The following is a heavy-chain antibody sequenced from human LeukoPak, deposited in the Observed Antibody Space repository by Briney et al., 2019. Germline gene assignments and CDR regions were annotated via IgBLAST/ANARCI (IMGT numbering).Heavy chain of an antibody. D-gene: IGHD4-17*01. V-gene: IGHV3-23*01. Sequence: ETLSLTCAVYGGSFSGYYWSWVRQAPGKGLEWVSAISGSGGSTYYADSVKGRFTISRDNSKNTLYLQMNSLRAEDTAVYYCAKEGSTVTTQPFDYWGQGTLVTVSS. CDR3: AKEGSTVTTQPFDY. CDR1: GGSFSGYY. J-gene: IGHJ4*02. CDR2: ISGSGGST.